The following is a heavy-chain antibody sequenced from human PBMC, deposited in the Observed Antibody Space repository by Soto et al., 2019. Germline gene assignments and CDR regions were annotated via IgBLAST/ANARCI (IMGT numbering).Heavy chain of an antibody. CDR1: GGSISSYY. Sequence: SETLSLTCTVAGGSISSYYWSWIRQPPGKGLEWIGYIYYSGSTNYNPSLKSRVTISVDTSKNQFPLKLSSVTAADTAVYYCARVGSGWEDYYYYYGMDVWGQGTTVTVSS. CDR2: IYYSGST. D-gene: IGHD6-19*01. J-gene: IGHJ6*02. CDR3: ARVGSGWEDYYYYYGMDV. V-gene: IGHV4-59*01.